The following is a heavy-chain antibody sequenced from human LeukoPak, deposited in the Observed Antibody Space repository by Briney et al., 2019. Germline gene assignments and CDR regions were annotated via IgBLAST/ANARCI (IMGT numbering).Heavy chain of an antibody. V-gene: IGHV1-2*02. J-gene: IGHJ6*03. Sequence: ASVKVSCKASGYTFTSYGISWVRQAPGQGLEWMGWINPNSGGTNYAQKFQGRVTMTRDTSISTAYMELSRLRSDDTAVYYCARGGYGSGTHIYYYYYMDVWGKGTTVTISS. D-gene: IGHD3-10*01. CDR1: GYTFTSYG. CDR2: INPNSGGT. CDR3: ARGGYGSGTHIYYYYYMDV.